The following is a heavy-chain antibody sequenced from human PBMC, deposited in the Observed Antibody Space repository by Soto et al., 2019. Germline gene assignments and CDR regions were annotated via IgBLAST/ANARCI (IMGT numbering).Heavy chain of an antibody. V-gene: IGHV3-21*01. J-gene: IGHJ4*02. D-gene: IGHD3-3*01. CDR1: GITFSSYS. CDR2: ISSSSSYI. Sequence: GGSLRLSWAASGITFSSYSMNWVRQAPGKGLEWVSSISSSSSYIYYADSVKGRFAITIDNANNSLDLQMNSLRAEDTAVYYCARDHFLRSEADYDFWSGKSWGQGTLVTVSS. CDR3: ARDHFLRSEADYDFWSGKS.